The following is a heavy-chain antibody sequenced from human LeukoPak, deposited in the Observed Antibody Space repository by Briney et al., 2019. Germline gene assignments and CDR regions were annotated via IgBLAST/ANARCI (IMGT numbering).Heavy chain of an antibody. D-gene: IGHD3-9*01. Sequence: ASVKGSCKASGFTFTSSAVQWVRQARGQRLEWIGWIVVGSGNTNYAQKFQERVTITRDMSTSTAYMELSSLRSEDTAVYYCAASGFDWLLGTYYFDYWGQGTLVTVSS. CDR2: IVVGSGNT. J-gene: IGHJ4*02. CDR1: GFTFTSSA. CDR3: AASGFDWLLGTYYFDY. V-gene: IGHV1-58*01.